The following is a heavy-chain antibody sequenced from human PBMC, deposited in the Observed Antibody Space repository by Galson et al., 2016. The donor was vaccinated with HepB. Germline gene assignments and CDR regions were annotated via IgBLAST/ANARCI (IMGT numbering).Heavy chain of an antibody. V-gene: IGHV3-23*01. J-gene: IGHJ4*02. CDR3: AKGGDYDN. D-gene: IGHD2-21*02. CDR1: GFPFNNFP. Sequence: SLRLSCAASGFPFNNFPMNWVRQAPGKGPEWVSGISGPGRNTYYADSAQGRFTISRDNSENTLYLQMNSLRAEDTAVYYCAKGGDYDNWGQGTLVTVSS. CDR2: ISGPGRNT.